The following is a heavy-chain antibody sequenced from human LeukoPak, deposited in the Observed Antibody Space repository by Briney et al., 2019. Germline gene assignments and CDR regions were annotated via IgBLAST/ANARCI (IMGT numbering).Heavy chain of an antibody. V-gene: IGHV6-1*01. CDR2: TYYRSKWYN. Sequence: SQTLSLTCAISGDSVSSNSAAWNWIRQSPSRGLEWLGRTYYRSKWYNDYAVSVKSRITINPDTSKNQFSLQLNSVTPEDTAVYYCARVAEAVAGIHYYYYMDVWGKGTTVTVSS. D-gene: IGHD6-19*01. J-gene: IGHJ6*03. CDR1: GDSVSSNSAA. CDR3: ARVAEAVAGIHYYYYMDV.